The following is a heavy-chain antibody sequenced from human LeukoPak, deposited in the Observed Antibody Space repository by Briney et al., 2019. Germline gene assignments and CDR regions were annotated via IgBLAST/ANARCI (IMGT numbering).Heavy chain of an antibody. V-gene: IGHV4-59*01. CDR3: ARRAYYYDLDY. CDR2: IYYSGST. Sequence: SETLSLTCTVSGGSISSYYWSWIRQPPGKGLEWIGYIYYSGSTNYNPSLKSRVTISVDTSKNQFSPKLSSVTAADTAVYYCARRAYYYDLDYWGQGTLVTVSS. D-gene: IGHD3-22*01. J-gene: IGHJ4*02. CDR1: GGSISSYY.